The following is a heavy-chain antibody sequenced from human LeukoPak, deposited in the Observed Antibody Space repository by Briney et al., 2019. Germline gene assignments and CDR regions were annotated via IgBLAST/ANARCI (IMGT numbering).Heavy chain of an antibody. J-gene: IGHJ4*02. CDR3: ASSYSSGWTGDY. V-gene: IGHV1-69*13. D-gene: IGHD6-19*01. Sequence: SVKVSCKASGGTFSSYAISWVRQAPGQGLEWMGGIIPIFGTANYAQKFQGRVTITADESTSTAYMELSSLRSEDTAVYYCASSYSSGWTGDYWGQGTLVTVSS. CDR2: IIPIFGTA. CDR1: GGTFSSYA.